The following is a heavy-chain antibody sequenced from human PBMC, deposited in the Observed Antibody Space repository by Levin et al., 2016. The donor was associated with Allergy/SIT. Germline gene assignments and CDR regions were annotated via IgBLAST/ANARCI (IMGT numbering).Heavy chain of an antibody. V-gene: IGHV3-30-3*01. Sequence: WIRQPPGKGLEWVAVISYDGSNKYYADSVKGRFTISRDNSKNTLYLQMDSLRAEDTAVYYCARVGNGYYDAFDIWGQGTMVTVSS. CDR2: ISYDGSNK. D-gene: IGHD5-24*01. CDR3: ARVGNGYYDAFDI. J-gene: IGHJ3*02.